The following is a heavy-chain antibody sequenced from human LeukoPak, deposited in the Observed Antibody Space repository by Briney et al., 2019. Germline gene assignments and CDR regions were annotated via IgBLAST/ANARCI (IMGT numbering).Heavy chain of an antibody. D-gene: IGHD3-16*01. CDR2: IGTAGDA. J-gene: IGHJ4*02. Sequence: GGSLRLSCVASGFPFSSYDMHWVRQTTGKGLEWVSAIGTAGDAYYPGTVRGRFTVSRENARHSLYLQMNSLRAGDTAVYYCARGYVYSYDYWGQGIMVTVSS. CDR1: GFPFSSYD. CDR3: ARGYVYSYDY. V-gene: IGHV3-13*01.